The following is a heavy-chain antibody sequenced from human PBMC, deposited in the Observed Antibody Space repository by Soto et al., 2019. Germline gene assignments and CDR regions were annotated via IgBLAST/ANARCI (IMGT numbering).Heavy chain of an antibody. D-gene: IGHD3-22*01. V-gene: IGHV4-34*01. J-gene: IGHJ5*02. CDR3: ARGRYGYYDSRNWFDP. Sequence: SETLSLTCAVYGGSFSGYSWSSIRQPPGKGLEWSGEINHSGSTNSNPSLRSRVTISVDTSKNQFSLKLSSVTAAATAVFYCARGRYGYYDSRNWFDPWGQGTLVT. CDR2: INHSGST. CDR1: GGSFSGYS.